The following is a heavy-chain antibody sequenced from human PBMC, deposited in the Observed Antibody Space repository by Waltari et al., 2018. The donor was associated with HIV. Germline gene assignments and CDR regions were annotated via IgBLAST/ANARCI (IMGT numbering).Heavy chain of an antibody. CDR1: GYSFTNYY. CDR3: ARESGHCSDSGCSDGDFDF. CDR2: ISPYNGNK. D-gene: IGHD2-15*01. V-gene: IGHV1-46*01. J-gene: IGHJ4*02. Sequence: QVQLVQSGAEIQQPGASVKLSCNASGYSFTNYYMHWVRQAPGQGLEWIGLISPYNGNKGYAQKFKDRVTITTDTSTSTGYMELSSLKSEDTAVYYCARESGHCSDSGCSDGDFDFWGQGVLVTVSS.